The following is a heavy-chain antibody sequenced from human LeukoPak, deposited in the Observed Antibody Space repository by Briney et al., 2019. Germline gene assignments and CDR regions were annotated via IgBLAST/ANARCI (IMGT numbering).Heavy chain of an antibody. CDR1: GGSISSGGYS. Sequence: SQTLSLTCAVSGGSISSGGYSWSWIRQPPGKGLEWIGYIYHSGSTYYNPSLKSRVTISVDRSKNQFSLKLSSVTAADTAVYYCARVLADYDSSGYYVADAFDIWGQGTMVNVSS. D-gene: IGHD3-22*01. V-gene: IGHV4-30-2*01. CDR3: ARVLADYDSSGYYVADAFDI. J-gene: IGHJ3*02. CDR2: IYHSGST.